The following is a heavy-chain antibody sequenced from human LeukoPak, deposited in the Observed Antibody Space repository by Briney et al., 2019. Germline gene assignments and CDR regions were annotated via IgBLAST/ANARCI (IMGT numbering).Heavy chain of an antibody. Sequence: GGTLRLSCAASGFTFSSYGMHWVRQAPGKGLEWVAFIRYDGSNKYYADSAKGRFTISRDNSKNTLYLQMNSLRAEDTAVYYCAKEGSSWYGGYYYYYMDVWGKGTTVTISS. CDR1: GFTFSSYG. CDR3: AKEGSSWYGGYYYYYMDV. J-gene: IGHJ6*03. V-gene: IGHV3-30*02. CDR2: IRYDGSNK. D-gene: IGHD6-13*01.